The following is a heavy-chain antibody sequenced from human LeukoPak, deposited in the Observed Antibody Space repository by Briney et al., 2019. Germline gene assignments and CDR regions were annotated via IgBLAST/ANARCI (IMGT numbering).Heavy chain of an antibody. Sequence: ASVKVSCKASGYTFTGYYMHWVRQATGQGLEWMGWINPNSGGTNYAQKFQGRVTMTRDTSISTAYMELSRLRSDDTAVYYYARVYSGSSPFDYWGQGTLVTVSS. J-gene: IGHJ4*02. CDR3: ARVYSGSSPFDY. V-gene: IGHV1-2*02. CDR1: GYTFTGYY. CDR2: INPNSGGT. D-gene: IGHD1-26*01.